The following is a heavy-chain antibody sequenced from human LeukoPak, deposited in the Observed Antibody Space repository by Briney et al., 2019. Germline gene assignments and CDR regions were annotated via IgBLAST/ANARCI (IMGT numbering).Heavy chain of an antibody. J-gene: IGHJ4*02. Sequence: SETLSLTCTVSGASVSSHYWSWIRQPPGKGLEWLGYVSYSGGTNYNPSLKSRVTISLDTSKDQFSLRLNSVTAADTAVYYCARLSTYYDFWSPLDYWGQGTLVTVSS. D-gene: IGHD3-3*01. CDR1: GASVSSHY. CDR3: ARLSTYYDFWSPLDY. CDR2: VSYSGGT. V-gene: IGHV4-59*02.